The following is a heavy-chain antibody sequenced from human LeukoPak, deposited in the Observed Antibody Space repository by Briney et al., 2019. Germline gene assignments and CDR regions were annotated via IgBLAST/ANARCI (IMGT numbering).Heavy chain of an antibody. J-gene: IGHJ1*01. D-gene: IGHD3-22*01. CDR1: GFTFTNAW. Sequence: GGSLRLSCAASGFTFTNAWMRWVRQAPGKGLEWVGRIKSKTDGGTTDYAAPVKGRFTISRDDSKNTLYLQMNSLKTEDTAVYYCTTGYYYDSSGYYSWGQGTLVTVSS. V-gene: IGHV3-15*01. CDR3: TTGYYYDSSGYYS. CDR2: IKSKTDGGTT.